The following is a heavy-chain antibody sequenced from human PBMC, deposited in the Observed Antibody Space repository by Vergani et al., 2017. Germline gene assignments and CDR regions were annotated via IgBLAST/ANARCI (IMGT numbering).Heavy chain of an antibody. CDR2: IYYSGST. V-gene: IGHV4-39*07. CDR1: GGSISSSSYY. D-gene: IGHD6-13*01. CDR3: AREEWGAAAGTWWFDP. J-gene: IGHJ5*02. Sequence: QLQLQESGPGLVKPSETLSLTCTVSGGSISSSSYYWGWIRQPPGKGLEWIGRIYYSGSTYYTPSLKSRVTISVDTSKNQFSLKLSSVTAADTAVDYCAREEWGAAAGTWWFDPWGQGTLVTVSS.